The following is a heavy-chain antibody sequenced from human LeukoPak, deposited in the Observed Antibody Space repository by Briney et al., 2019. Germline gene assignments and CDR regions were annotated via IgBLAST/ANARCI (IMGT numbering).Heavy chain of an antibody. Sequence: ETLSLTCTVSGGSISSSSYYWGWIRQPPGKGLEWIGYIYYSGSTNYNPSLKSRVTISVDTSKNQFSLKLSSVTAADTAVYYCARVAGGSSHSVYYYYLDYWGQGTLVTVSS. J-gene: IGHJ4*02. CDR2: IYYSGST. V-gene: IGHV4-61*05. CDR1: GGSISSSSYY. CDR3: ARVAGGSSHSVYYYYLDY. D-gene: IGHD3-10*01.